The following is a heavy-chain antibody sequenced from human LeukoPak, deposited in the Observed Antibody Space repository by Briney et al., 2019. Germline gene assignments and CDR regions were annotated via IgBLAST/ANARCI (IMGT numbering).Heavy chain of an antibody. CDR3: ALPPYGSGTGFDY. J-gene: IGHJ4*02. Sequence: PGGSLRLSCAASGFTFSSYAMSWVRQAPGKGLEWVSAISGSGGSTYYADSVKGRFTISRDNSKNTLYLQMNSLRAEDTAVYYCALPPYGSGTGFDYWGQGTLVTVSS. D-gene: IGHD3-10*01. CDR1: GFTFSSYA. V-gene: IGHV3-23*01. CDR2: ISGSGGST.